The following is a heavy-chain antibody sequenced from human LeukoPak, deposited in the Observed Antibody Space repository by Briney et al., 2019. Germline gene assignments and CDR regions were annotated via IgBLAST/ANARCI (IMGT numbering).Heavy chain of an antibody. J-gene: IGHJ4*02. Sequence: SETLSLTCTVSGGSISSGDYYWSWLRQPPGKGLEWIGYIYYSGSTYYNPSLKSRVTISVDTSKNQFSLKLSSVTAADTAVYCCARVPYYDILTGYYFDYWGQRTLVTVSS. D-gene: IGHD3-9*01. V-gene: IGHV4-30-4*01. CDR2: IYYSGST. CDR1: GGSISSGDYY. CDR3: ARVPYYDILTGYYFDY.